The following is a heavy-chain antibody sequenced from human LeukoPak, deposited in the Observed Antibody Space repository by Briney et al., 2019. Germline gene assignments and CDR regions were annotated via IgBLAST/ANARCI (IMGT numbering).Heavy chain of an antibody. CDR3: ARWRYSSGNWFDP. Sequence: SVKVSCKASGGTFSSYAISWVRQAPGQGLEWMGGIIPIFGTANYAQKFQGRVTITTDESTSTAYMELSGLRSEDTAVYYCARWRYSSGNWFDPWGQGTIVTVSS. V-gene: IGHV1-69*05. CDR1: GGTFSSYA. D-gene: IGHD6-19*01. J-gene: IGHJ5*02. CDR2: IIPIFGTA.